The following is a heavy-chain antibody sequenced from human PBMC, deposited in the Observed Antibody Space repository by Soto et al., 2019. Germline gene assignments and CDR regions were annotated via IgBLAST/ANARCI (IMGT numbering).Heavy chain of an antibody. Sequence: QVHLVESGGGVVQTGGSLRLSCAGSGFTFSDYGMHWVRQAPGKGLEWVAVLWYDGSGEYYTDSVRGRFTISRVNSKNTLYLQMNNLRDEDTGVYYCARDSVRFLEHFSKDYFDYWGQGTRVTVSS. J-gene: IGHJ4*02. D-gene: IGHD3-3*01. CDR1: GFTFSDYG. CDR2: LWYDGSGE. CDR3: ARDSVRFLEHFSKDYFDY. V-gene: IGHV3-33*08.